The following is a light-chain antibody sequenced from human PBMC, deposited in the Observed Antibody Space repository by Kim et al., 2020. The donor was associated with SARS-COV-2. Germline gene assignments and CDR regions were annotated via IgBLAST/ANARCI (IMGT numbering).Light chain of an antibody. V-gene: IGLV6-57*04. Sequence: NFMLTQPHSVSESPGKTVTISCTRSSGSIDDNYVQWYQQRPGGVPTTVIYEDDQRPSGVSDRFSGSIDNSSNSASLTISGLRTEDEADYYCQSYNRDNVLFGGGIQLTVL. J-gene: IGLJ2*01. CDR2: EDD. CDR3: QSYNRDNVL. CDR1: SGSIDDNY.